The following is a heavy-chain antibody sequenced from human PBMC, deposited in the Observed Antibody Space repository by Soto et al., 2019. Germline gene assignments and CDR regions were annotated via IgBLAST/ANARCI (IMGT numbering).Heavy chain of an antibody. CDR3: AKDTGGYYDILTGYYDY. J-gene: IGHJ4*02. D-gene: IGHD3-9*01. CDR1: GFTFDDYA. CDR2: ISWNSGSI. Sequence: RLSCAASGFTFDDYAMHWVRQAPGKSLEWVSGISWNSGSIGYADSVKGRFTISRDNAKNSLYLQMNSLRAEDTALYYCAKDTGGYYDILTGYYDYWGQGTLVTVSS. V-gene: IGHV3-9*01.